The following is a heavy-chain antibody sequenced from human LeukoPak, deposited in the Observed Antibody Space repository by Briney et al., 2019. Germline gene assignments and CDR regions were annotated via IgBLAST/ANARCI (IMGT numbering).Heavy chain of an antibody. V-gene: IGHV4-59*11. CDR3: SRDLAVYSYNGKGDS. CDR2: IYNSGSP. D-gene: IGHD5-24*01. Sequence: SETLSLTCTVPGDAISSHYWSWIRQPPGKGLEWIGYIYNSGSPNYSPSLKSRLTMSLDTSKSQFSLKLSSVTAADTAVYYCSRDLAVYSYNGKGDSWGQGTLVTVSS. J-gene: IGHJ4*02. CDR1: GDAISSHY.